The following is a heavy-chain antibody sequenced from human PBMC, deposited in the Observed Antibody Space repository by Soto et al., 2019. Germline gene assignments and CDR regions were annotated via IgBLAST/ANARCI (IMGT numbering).Heavy chain of an antibody. Sequence: GGSLRLSCAASGFTVSSNYMTWVRQAPGKGLEWVSFIFSGGSTDYSDSVKGRFTISRDNSKNTLYLQMNSLRAEDTAVYYCARDQGPTTYWGQGTLVTVS. CDR1: GFTVSSNY. J-gene: IGHJ4*02. D-gene: IGHD5-12*01. CDR3: ARDQGPTTY. CDR2: IFSGGST. V-gene: IGHV3-53*01.